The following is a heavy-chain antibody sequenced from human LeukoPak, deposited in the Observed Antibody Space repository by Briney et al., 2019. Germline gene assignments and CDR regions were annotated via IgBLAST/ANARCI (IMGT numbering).Heavy chain of an antibody. CDR2: ISSSSSYI. CDR3: AKAPNTAPDY. CDR1: GFTFSSYS. V-gene: IGHV3-21*04. J-gene: IGHJ4*02. Sequence: SGGSLRLSCAASGFTFSSYSMNWVRQAPGKGLEWVSSISSSSSYIYYADSVKGRFTISRDNSKNTLYLQMNSLRAEDTAVYYCAKAPNTAPDYWGQGTLVTVSS. D-gene: IGHD5-18*01.